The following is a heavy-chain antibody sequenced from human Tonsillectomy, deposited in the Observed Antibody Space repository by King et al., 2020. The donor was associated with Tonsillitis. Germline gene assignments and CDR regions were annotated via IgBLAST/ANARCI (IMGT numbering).Heavy chain of an antibody. CDR3: ARRDGALDYYYYGMDV. D-gene: IGHD4-17*01. CDR2: ISFDGTNK. J-gene: IGHJ6*02. CDR1: GFTFSSYA. V-gene: IGHV3-30-3*01. Sequence: VQLVESGGGVVQPGRSLRLSCAASGFTFSSYAMYWVRQAPGKGLEWVADISFDGTNKYYADSMKGRFTISRDNSRDTRYLHMSSLRTEDTAVYYCARRDGALDYYYYGMDVWGQGTTVTVSS.